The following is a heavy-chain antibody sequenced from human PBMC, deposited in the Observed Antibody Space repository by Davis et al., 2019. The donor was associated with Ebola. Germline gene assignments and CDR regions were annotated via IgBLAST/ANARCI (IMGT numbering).Heavy chain of an antibody. Sequence: GESLKISCAVSGFTFGSYAMNWVRQAPGKGLEWVSGISHSGVTTEYADSVKGRFTISRDNSKNTLYLQMNSLRAEDTAVYFCAKSEYGIGWDPWGQGTLVTVSS. CDR2: ISHSGVTT. J-gene: IGHJ5*02. D-gene: IGHD6-19*01. CDR1: GFTFGSYA. V-gene: IGHV3-23*01. CDR3: AKSEYGIGWDP.